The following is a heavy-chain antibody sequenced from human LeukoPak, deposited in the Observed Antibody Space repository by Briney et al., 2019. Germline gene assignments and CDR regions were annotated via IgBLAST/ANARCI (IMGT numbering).Heavy chain of an antibody. CDR1: GFTFSSYS. CDR2: ISSSSSYI. D-gene: IGHD6-19*01. CDR3: ARDKWGIAVAAFDY. V-gene: IGHV3-21*01. Sequence: GGSLRPSCAASGFTFSSYSMNWVRQAPGKGLEWVSSISSSSSYIYYADSVKGRFTISRDNAKNSLYLQMNSLRAEDTAVYYCARDKWGIAVAAFDYWGQGTLVTVSS. J-gene: IGHJ4*02.